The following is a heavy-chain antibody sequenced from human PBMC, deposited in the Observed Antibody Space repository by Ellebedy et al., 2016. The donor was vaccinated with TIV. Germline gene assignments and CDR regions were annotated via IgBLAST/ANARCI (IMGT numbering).Heavy chain of an antibody. CDR1: EFTFSSHG. D-gene: IGHD3-10*01. V-gene: IGHV3-64*02. Sequence: PGGSLRLSCVASEFTFSSHGMHWVRQPPGKGLEYVSTISVDGRRTYYGDSVKGRFTVSRDNSKNMLYLQMGSLRDEGTALYYCVRGAWTSGSPAHFDSWGQGTLVTVSS. CDR2: ISVDGRRT. J-gene: IGHJ4*02. CDR3: VRGAWTSGSPAHFDS.